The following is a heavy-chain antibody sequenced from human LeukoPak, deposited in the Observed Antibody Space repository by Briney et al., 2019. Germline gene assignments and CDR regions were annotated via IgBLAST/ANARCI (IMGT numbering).Heavy chain of an antibody. CDR2: INTKSGEK. J-gene: IGHJ6*03. V-gene: IGHV1-2*02. CDR1: GYTFTGYY. CDR3: ARRGYNYGPKKTYLHYYYMDV. Sequence: ASVKVSCKASGYTFTGYYIHWVRQAPGQGLEWMGWINTKSGEKNYGQHFQGRVTMTRDTSISTAYMELSRLRADDTAIFYCARRGYNYGPKKTYLHYYYMDVWGTGTTVTVSS. D-gene: IGHD5-18*01.